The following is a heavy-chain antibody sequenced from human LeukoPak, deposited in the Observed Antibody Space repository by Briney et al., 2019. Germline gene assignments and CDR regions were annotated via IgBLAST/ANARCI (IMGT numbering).Heavy chain of an antibody. Sequence: PGGSLRLSCAASEIPFSSSGMHWVRQAPGKGLELVAFILSDGSNKYYADSVKGRFTVSRDNSKSTLSLQMNSLRTEDTAVYYCVRDKVTRAFEVWGQGTAVTVSS. CDR3: VRDKVTRAFEV. CDR2: ILSDGSNK. CDR1: EIPFSSSG. D-gene: IGHD2-21*02. V-gene: IGHV3-33*01. J-gene: IGHJ3*01.